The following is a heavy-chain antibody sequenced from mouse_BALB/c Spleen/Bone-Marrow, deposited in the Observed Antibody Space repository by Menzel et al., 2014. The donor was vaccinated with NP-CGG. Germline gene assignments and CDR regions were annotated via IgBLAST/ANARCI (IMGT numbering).Heavy chain of an antibody. CDR3: ARVWYFDY. V-gene: IGHV5-6-3*01. CDR1: GFTFSSYG. Sequence: DVMLVESGGGLVKPGGSLKLSCAASGFTFSSYGMSWVRQTPDKRLELVATINSNGGSTYYPDSVKGRFTISRDNAKNTLYLQMSSLKSEDTAMYYCARVWYFDYWGQGTSLTVSS. J-gene: IGHJ2*03. CDR2: INSNGGST.